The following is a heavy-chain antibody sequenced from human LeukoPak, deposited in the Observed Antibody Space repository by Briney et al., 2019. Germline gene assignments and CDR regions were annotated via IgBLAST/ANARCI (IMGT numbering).Heavy chain of an antibody. CDR1: GYTFTSYG. CDR2: ISAYNGNT. Sequence: ASVKVSCKASGYTFTSYGISWVRQAPGQGLEWMGWISAYNGNTNYAQKLQGRVTMTTDTSTSTAYMELRSLRSDDTAMYYCARHWRPKGITMIRGVRPYYYMDVWGKGTTVT. V-gene: IGHV1-18*01. J-gene: IGHJ6*03. CDR3: ARHWRPKGITMIRGVRPYYYMDV. D-gene: IGHD3-10*01.